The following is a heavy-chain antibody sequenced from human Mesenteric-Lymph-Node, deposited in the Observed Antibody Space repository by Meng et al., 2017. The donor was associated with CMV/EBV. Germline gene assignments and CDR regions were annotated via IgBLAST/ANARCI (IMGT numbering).Heavy chain of an antibody. V-gene: IGHV3-30-3*01. Sequence: GGSLRLSCADSGFTFNKYAIHWVRQAPGKGLKWVSLISYDGATKNYADSVKGRFTISRDNANNSLSLQMNSLRAEDTAVYYCASLATYYFDYWGQGALVTVSS. CDR1: GFTFNKYA. CDR3: ASLATYYFDY. J-gene: IGHJ4*01. CDR2: ISYDGATK. D-gene: IGHD3-16*01.